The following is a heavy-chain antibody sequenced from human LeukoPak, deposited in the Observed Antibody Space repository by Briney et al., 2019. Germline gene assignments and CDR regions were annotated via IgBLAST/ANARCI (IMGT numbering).Heavy chain of an antibody. Sequence: PSETLSLTCTVSGGSVSSGSYYWSWIRQPPGKGLEWIGYIYYSGSTNYNPSLKSRVTISVDTSKNQFSLKLSSVTAADTAVYYCARDSFGTGTGTPQGMDVWGKGTTVTVSS. CDR1: GGSVSSGSYY. CDR2: IYYSGST. D-gene: IGHD1-1*01. V-gene: IGHV4-61*01. J-gene: IGHJ6*04. CDR3: ARDSFGTGTGTPQGMDV.